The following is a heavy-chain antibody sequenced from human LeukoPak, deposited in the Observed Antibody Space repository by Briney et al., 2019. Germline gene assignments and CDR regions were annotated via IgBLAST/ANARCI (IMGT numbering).Heavy chain of an antibody. CDR3: ARDPHGDPHPN. J-gene: IGHJ4*02. D-gene: IGHD4-17*01. CDR1: GYTFTSYP. V-gene: IGHV1-69*04. CDR2: IIPILGIA. Sequence: GASVKVSCKASGYTFTSYPISWVRQAPGQGLEWMGRIIPILGIANYAQKFQGRVTITADKSTSTAYMELSSLRSEDTAVYYCARDPHGDPHPNWGQGTLVTVSS.